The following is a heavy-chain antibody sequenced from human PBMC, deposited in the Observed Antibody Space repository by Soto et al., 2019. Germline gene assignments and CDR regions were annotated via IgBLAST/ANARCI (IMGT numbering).Heavy chain of an antibody. CDR2: IYYSGST. V-gene: IGHV4-59*01. CDR1: GGXIXSYY. D-gene: IGHD2-15*01. J-gene: IGHJ6*02. CDR3: ASFGLYCSGGSCYSGYGMDV. Sequence: SETXSLTSTVSGGXIXSYYWSWIRQPTGKGLEWIGYIYYSGSTNYNPSLKSRVTISVDTSKNQFSLKLSSVTAADTAVYYCASFGLYCSGGSCYSGYGMDVWGQGTTVTVSS.